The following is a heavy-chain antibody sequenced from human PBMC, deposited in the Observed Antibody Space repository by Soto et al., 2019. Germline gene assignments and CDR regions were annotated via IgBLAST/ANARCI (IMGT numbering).Heavy chain of an antibody. J-gene: IGHJ4*02. V-gene: IGHV3-23*01. CDR1: GFTFSSYA. CDR3: AKRPTTYYFDH. Sequence: GGSLRLSCEASGFTFSSYAMSWVRQAPGKGLEWVSIISGSGASTNYADSVKGRFTISRDNSKNTLYLQMNSLRGEDTAVYYCAKRPTTYYFDHWGQGTLVTVSS. CDR2: ISGSGAST. D-gene: IGHD1-7*01.